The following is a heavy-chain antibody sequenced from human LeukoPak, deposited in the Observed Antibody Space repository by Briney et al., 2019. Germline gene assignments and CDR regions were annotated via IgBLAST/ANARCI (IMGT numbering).Heavy chain of an antibody. CDR3: ARRDTVTKY. CDR2: ISFDGSTK. V-gene: IGHV3-30*04. CDR1: GFTFSTYT. D-gene: IGHD4-11*01. Sequence: PGRSLRLSCAASGFTFSTYTMHWVRQAPGKGLEWVAVISFDGSTKYYADSVRGRFSISRDNSENTLYLQMNSLRPEDTAVYYCARRDTVTKYWGQGTLVTVSS. J-gene: IGHJ4*02.